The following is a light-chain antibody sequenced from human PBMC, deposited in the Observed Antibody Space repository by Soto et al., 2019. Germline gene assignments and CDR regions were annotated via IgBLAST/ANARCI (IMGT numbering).Light chain of an antibody. J-gene: IGLJ1*01. Sequence: QSALTQPPSASGSPGQSVTISCTGTSSDVGGYNYVSWYQQHPGKAPKLLIYEVSKRPSGVPDRFSASKSGNTASLTVSGLQAEDEADYYCQSYDSSLSGYVFGTGTKLTVL. CDR2: EVS. V-gene: IGLV2-8*01. CDR1: SSDVGGYNY. CDR3: QSYDSSLSGYV.